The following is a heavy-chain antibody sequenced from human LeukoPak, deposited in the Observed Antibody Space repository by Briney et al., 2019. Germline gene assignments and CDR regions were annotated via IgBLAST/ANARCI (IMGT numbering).Heavy chain of an antibody. D-gene: IGHD5-24*01. CDR3: ARDYKNSYLDY. J-gene: IGHJ4*02. CDR1: GFTFSTYG. V-gene: IGHV3-33*01. Sequence: GGSLRLSCAASGFTFSTYGMHWVRQAPGKGLEWVAVIWYDGSNKYYADSVKGRFTISRDNSKNAYLQMNSLRAEDTAVYYCARDYKNSYLDYWGQGTLVTVPS. CDR2: IWYDGSNK.